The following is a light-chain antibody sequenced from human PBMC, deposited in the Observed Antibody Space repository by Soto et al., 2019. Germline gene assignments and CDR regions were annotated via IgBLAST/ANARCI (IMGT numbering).Light chain of an antibody. CDR3: CSEAGGGSGPSV. CDR2: EVT. CDR1: SSDFGSYNL. V-gene: IGLV2-23*02. Sequence: QSVLTQPASVSGSPGQSITISCTGTSSDFGSYNLVSWYQQYPGKVPKLIISEVTKRPSGVSARFSASKSGNTASLTISGLQAEDEADYYCCSEAGGGSGPSVFGSGTKLTVL. J-gene: IGLJ1*01.